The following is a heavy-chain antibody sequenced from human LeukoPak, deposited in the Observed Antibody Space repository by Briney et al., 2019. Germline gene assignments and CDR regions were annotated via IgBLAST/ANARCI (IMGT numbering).Heavy chain of an antibody. CDR1: GFTFSDAR. V-gene: IGHV3-30*02. J-gene: IGHJ4*02. CDR2: IQDDGAKT. CDR3: ATQTITLVVVISPFDY. D-gene: IGHD3-22*01. Sequence: GGSLRLSCAASGFTFSDARMSWVRQAPGKGLEWVALIQDDGAKTNYADSVRGRFTISRDNSRSTVYLQMNSLKPDDTAVYYCATQTITLVVVISPFDYWGQGALVTVSS.